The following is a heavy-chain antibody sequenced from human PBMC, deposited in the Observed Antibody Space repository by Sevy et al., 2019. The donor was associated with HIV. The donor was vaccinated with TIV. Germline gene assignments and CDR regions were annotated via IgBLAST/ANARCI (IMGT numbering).Heavy chain of an antibody. CDR2: IKQDGSEK. Sequence: GGSLRLSCAASGFTFSSYWMSWVRQAPGKGLEWVANIKQDGSEKYYVDSVKGRFTISRDNAKNSLYLQMNSLRAEDTAVYYCARDDRNYYDSSGRVSAFDIWGQRTMVTVSS. V-gene: IGHV3-7*01. J-gene: IGHJ3*02. D-gene: IGHD3-22*01. CDR3: ARDDRNYYDSSGRVSAFDI. CDR1: GFTFSSYW.